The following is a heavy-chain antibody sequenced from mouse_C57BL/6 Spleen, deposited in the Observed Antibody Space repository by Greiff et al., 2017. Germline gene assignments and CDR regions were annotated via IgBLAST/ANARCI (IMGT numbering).Heavy chain of an antibody. D-gene: IGHD2-1*01. CDR2: INPSNGGT. V-gene: IGHV1-53*01. Sequence: QVQLQQSGTELVKPGASVKLSCKASGYTFTSYWMHWVKQRPGQGLEWIGNINPSNGGTNYNEKFKSKATLTVDKSSSTAYMQLSSLTSEDSAVYYCARKGILLPGFDYWGQGTTLTVSS. CDR1: GYTFTSYW. CDR3: ARKGILLPGFDY. J-gene: IGHJ2*01.